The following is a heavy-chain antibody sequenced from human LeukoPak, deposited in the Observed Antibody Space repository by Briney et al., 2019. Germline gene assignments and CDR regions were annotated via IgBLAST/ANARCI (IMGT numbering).Heavy chain of an antibody. Sequence: GGSLRLSCAASGFTFSSYSMNWVRQAPGKGLEWVSSISSSSSYIYYADSVKGRFTISRDNAKNSLYLQMNSLRAEDTAVYYCARRGDSSGYYGYWGQGTLVTVSS. J-gene: IGHJ4*02. V-gene: IGHV3-21*01. CDR3: ARRGDSSGYYGY. CDR1: GFTFSSYS. D-gene: IGHD3-22*01. CDR2: ISSSSSYI.